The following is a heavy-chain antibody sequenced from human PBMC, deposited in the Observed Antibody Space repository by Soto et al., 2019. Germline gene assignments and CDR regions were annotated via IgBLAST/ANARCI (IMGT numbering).Heavy chain of an antibody. Sequence: QVQLVQSGAEVRKPGSSVKVSCKASGGAFSRYAINWVRQAPGHGLEWMGGIIPMFGTTNYAQKFKGRVTMTADDSTSTVYMDLNTLRSEDAAVYYCARASIHGSSWYFWFDPWGQGTLVTVSS. D-gene: IGHD6-13*01. CDR2: IIPMFGTT. V-gene: IGHV1-69*01. CDR3: ARASIHGSSWYFWFDP. CDR1: GGAFSRYA. J-gene: IGHJ5*01.